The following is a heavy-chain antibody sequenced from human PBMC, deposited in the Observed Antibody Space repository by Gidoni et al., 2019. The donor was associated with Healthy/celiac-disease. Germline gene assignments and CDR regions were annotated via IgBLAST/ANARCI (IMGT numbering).Heavy chain of an antibody. CDR1: GGSFSGYY. CDR2: INHSGST. Sequence: QVQLQQWGAGLLKPSETLSLTCAVYGGSFSGYYWSWIRQPPGKGLEWIGEINHSGSTNYNPSLKSRVTIAVDTSKNQFSLKLSSVTAADTAVYYCARVGELGRDYWGQGTLVTVSS. J-gene: IGHJ4*02. D-gene: IGHD3-3*01. V-gene: IGHV4-34*01. CDR3: ARVGELGRDY.